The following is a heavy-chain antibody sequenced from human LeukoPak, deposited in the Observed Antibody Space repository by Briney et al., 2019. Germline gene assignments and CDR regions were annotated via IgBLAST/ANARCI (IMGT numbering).Heavy chain of an antibody. CDR3: ARRAGGYSHPYDY. Sequence: LGLSRAVSGFTYRSYEMNWVRHAPERGLEGVLYISFSGSNIYYADSVKGRFTNSKDNSKNTLYLQMTSLRAEDTAVYYCARRAGGYSHPYDYWGQGTLVTVSS. D-gene: IGHD4-23*01. CDR1: GFTYRSYE. J-gene: IGHJ4*02. V-gene: IGHV3-48*03. CDR2: ISFSGSNI.